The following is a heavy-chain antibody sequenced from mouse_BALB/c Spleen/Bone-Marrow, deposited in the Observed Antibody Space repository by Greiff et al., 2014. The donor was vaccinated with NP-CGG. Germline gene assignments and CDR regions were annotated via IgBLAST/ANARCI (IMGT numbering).Heavy chain of an antibody. CDR2: INSYGGST. CDR1: GFTFSSYG. J-gene: IGHJ3*01. CDR3: ARDPGFAY. V-gene: IGHV5-6-3*01. Sequence: DVQLVESGGGLVQPGGSLKLSCAASGFTFSSYGMSWVRQTPDKRLELVATINSYGGSTYYPDSVKGRFTISRDNAKNTLYLQVSSLKPEDTAMYFCARDPGFAYWGQGTLVTVSA.